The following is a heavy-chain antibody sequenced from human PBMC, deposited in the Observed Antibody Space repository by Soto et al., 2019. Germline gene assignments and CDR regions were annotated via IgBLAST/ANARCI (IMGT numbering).Heavy chain of an antibody. V-gene: IGHV4-31*11. CDR2: IFDSGTT. Sequence: QVQLQESGPGLVKPSQTLSLTCAVSGASLSSVGYYCHWIRQHPGKGLEWLGYIFDSGTTYYRPSLKGRLAISADTSNNQFSLRLTSVTAADTAVYYCARGWQRVTGTYDYWGQGTLGTVSS. D-gene: IGHD1-20*01. CDR3: ARGWQRVTGTYDY. J-gene: IGHJ4*02. CDR1: GASLSSVGYY.